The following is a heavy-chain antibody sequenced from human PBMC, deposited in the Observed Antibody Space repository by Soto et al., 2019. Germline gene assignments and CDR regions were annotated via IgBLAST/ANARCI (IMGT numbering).Heavy chain of an antibody. Sequence: SGPTLVNPTQTLTLTCTFSGFSLSTSGMCVSWIRQPPGKALEWLALIDWDDDKYYSTSLKTRLTISKDTSKNQVVLTMTNMDPVDTATYYCARTRVPYYYDSSGYNYFDYWGQGTLVTV. CDR2: IDWDDDK. CDR1: GFSLSTSGMC. D-gene: IGHD3-22*01. CDR3: ARTRVPYYYDSSGYNYFDY. J-gene: IGHJ4*02. V-gene: IGHV2-70*01.